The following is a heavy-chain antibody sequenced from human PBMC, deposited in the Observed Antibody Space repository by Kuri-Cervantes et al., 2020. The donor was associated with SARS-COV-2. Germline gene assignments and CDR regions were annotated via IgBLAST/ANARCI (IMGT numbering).Heavy chain of an antibody. Sequence: GESLKISCAASGFTFSSYAMHWVRQAPGKGLEWVAVISYGGSNKYYADSVKGRFTISRDNAKNSLYLQMNGLRAEDTAVYYCARERSDYYDSRPDYWGQGTLVTVSS. D-gene: IGHD3-22*01. CDR1: GFTFSSYA. V-gene: IGHV3-30-3*01. CDR3: ARERSDYYDSRPDY. CDR2: ISYGGSNK. J-gene: IGHJ4*02.